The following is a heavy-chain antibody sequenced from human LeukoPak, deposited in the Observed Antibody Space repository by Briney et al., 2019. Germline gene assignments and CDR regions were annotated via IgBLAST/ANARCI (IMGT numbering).Heavy chain of an antibody. D-gene: IGHD3-16*01. CDR1: GFTFSSYS. CDR2: ISSSSSYI. V-gene: IGHV3-21*01. Sequence: GGSLRLSCAASGFTFSSYSMNWVRQAPGKGLEWVSSISSSSSYIYYADSVKGRFTISRDSAENSLYLQMNSLGVEDTAAYYCARDLTFTYAWGQGTLVTASS. J-gene: IGHJ5*02. CDR3: ARDLTFTYA.